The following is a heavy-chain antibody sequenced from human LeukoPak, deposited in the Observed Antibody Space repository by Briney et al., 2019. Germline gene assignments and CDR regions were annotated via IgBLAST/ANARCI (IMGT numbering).Heavy chain of an antibody. CDR2: IYYSGST. CDR3: ARQTGAGLFILP. Sequence: SETLSLTCTVSGGSISSYYWSWIRQPPGKGLEWIGYIYYSGSTNYNPSLKSRVTISVDTSKNQFSLILTSVTAADTAVYYCARQTGAGLFILPGGQGTLVTVSS. V-gene: IGHV4-59*08. J-gene: IGHJ4*02. CDR1: GGSISSYY. D-gene: IGHD3-3*01.